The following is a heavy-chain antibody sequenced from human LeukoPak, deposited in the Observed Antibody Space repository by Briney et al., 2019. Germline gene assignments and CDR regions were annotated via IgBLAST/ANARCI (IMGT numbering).Heavy chain of an antibody. Sequence: GGSLRLSCAASGFIFSNAWMSWVRQAPGKGLVWVSRINTDGSSTSYADSVKGRFTISRDNAKNTLYLQMNSLRAEDTAVYYCASEVKVTTWLHWFDPWGQGTLVTVSS. D-gene: IGHD4-17*01. CDR2: INTDGSST. V-gene: IGHV3-74*01. CDR3: ASEVKVTTWLHWFDP. J-gene: IGHJ5*02. CDR1: GFIFSNAW.